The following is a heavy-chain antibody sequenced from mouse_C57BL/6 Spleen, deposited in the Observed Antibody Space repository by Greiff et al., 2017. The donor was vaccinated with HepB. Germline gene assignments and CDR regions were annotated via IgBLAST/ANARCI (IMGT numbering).Heavy chain of an antibody. D-gene: IGHD2-10*02. V-gene: IGHV5-16*01. Sequence: EVNVVESEGGLVQPGSSMKLSCTASGFTFSDYYMAWVRQVPEKGLEWVANINYDGSSTYYLDSLKSRFIFSRDNAKNILYLQMSSLKSEDTATYYCARDGGGYGNYEGNFDYWGQGTTLTVSS. CDR1: GFTFSDYY. CDR2: INYDGSST. CDR3: ARDGGGYGNYEGNFDY. J-gene: IGHJ2*01.